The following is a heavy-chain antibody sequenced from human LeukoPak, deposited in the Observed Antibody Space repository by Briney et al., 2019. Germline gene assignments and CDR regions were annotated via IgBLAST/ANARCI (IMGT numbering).Heavy chain of an antibody. CDR2: IYPGNSDT. V-gene: IGHV5-51*01. D-gene: IGHD2-15*01. J-gene: IGHJ6*04. Sequence: GAPLKISAKVSGYSFTSYWSGGVRQMPGKGLEWMGIIYPGNSDTRYSPSFQGQVTVSADKSISTAYLQWSSLKASDTAMYYCARSGRYCSGGSCGSYYYGMDVWGKGTTVTVSS. CDR3: ARSGRYCSGGSCGSYYYGMDV. CDR1: GYSFTSYW.